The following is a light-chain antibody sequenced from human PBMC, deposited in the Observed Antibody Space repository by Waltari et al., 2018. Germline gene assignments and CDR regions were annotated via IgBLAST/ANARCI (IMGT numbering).Light chain of an antibody. CDR3: QEYNNRPPYS. Sequence: IVMTQSPATLSVSPGERATLSCRAIQNIHSNLSLYQQTPGQAPRRLIYGASIRVVGIAARFSGSGSGSEFSLPINSLQSEDLVVYYCQEYNNRPPYSFGQGTKLEI. J-gene: IGKJ2*03. V-gene: IGKV3-15*01. CDR1: QNIHSN. CDR2: GAS.